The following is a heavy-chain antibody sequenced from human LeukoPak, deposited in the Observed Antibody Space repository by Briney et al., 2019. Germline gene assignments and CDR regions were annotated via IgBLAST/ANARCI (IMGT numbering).Heavy chain of an antibody. D-gene: IGHD4-23*01. J-gene: IGHJ4*02. CDR3: ARETYGGVDY. Sequence: PSETLSLTCAVSGGSISSSNWWSWVRQPPGKGLEWIGYIYYSGSTHYKPSLKSRVTVSVDTSKNQFSLKLSSVTAADTAVYYCARETYGGVDYWGQGTLVTVSS. V-gene: IGHV4-4*02. CDR2: IYYSGST. CDR1: GGSISSSNW.